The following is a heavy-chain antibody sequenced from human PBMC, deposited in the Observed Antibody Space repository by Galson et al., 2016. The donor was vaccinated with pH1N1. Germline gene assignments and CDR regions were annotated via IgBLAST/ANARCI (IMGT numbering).Heavy chain of an antibody. CDR1: GGSITISNY. J-gene: IGHJ4*02. D-gene: IGHD6-13*01. CDR3: ARGAAGFDY. CDR2: IYFGGRT. V-gene: IGHV4-39*07. Sequence: LSLTCTVSGGSITISNYWGWIRQPPGKGLEWIGTIYFGGRTKCSPSLKSRVTISVDTSQHQFSLNLSSVSAADTAVYYCARGAAGFDYWGQGTLGPASS.